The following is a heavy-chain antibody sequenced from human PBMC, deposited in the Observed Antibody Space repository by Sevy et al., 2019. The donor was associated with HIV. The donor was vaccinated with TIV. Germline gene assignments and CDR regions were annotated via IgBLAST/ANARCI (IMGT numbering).Heavy chain of an antibody. D-gene: IGHD3-22*01. V-gene: IGHV3-7*01. J-gene: IGHJ3*02. Sequence: GGSLRLSCAASGFTFSSHYMSWVRQAPGKGLEWVANIKQDGSDKFYVESVKGRFTISRDNAKTALYLQLSSLRAEDTAMYFCAREALYYYDSERHYDDAFDMWGPGTRVTVSS. CDR1: GFTFSSHY. CDR2: IKQDGSDK. CDR3: AREALYYYDSERHYDDAFDM.